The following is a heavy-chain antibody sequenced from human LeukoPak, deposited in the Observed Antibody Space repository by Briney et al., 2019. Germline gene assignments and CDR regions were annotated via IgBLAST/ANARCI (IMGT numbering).Heavy chain of an antibody. CDR2: ISNGGAGT. CDR1: GFNFRSYA. V-gene: IGHV3-23*01. J-gene: IGHJ4*02. Sequence: GDSLRLSCAASGFNFRSYAMRGVRQAPGKGLEWVSVISNGGAGTYYADSVKGRFTISRDNSKSTLYLQMSSLRAEDTAVYYCAKDHGTNVYDPFDYWGQGTLVTVSS. D-gene: IGHD2-8*01. CDR3: AKDHGTNVYDPFDY.